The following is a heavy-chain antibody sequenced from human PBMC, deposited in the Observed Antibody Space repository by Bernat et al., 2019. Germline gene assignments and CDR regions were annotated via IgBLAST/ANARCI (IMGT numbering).Heavy chain of an antibody. J-gene: IGHJ4*02. CDR3: PHGSRWLFDH. CDR2: IYWNYDN. V-gene: IGHV2-5*01. Sequence: ITLKESGPTPVKPTQTLTLTCTFSGFSLSITAGRVGWIRQPPGKPLEWLAVIYWNYDNKYSPSLKNRLSITKDTSGNQLVLTLTNADPVDTATYFCPHGSRWLFDHWGPGTLVTVSS. CDR1: GFSLSITAGR. D-gene: IGHD6-19*01.